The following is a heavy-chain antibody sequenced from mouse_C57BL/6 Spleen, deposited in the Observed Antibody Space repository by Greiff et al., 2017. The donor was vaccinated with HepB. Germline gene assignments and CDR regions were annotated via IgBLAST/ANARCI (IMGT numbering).Heavy chain of an antibody. V-gene: IGHV1-42*01. CDR1: GYSFTGYY. Sequence: VQLQQSGPELVKPGASVKISCKASGYSFTGYYMNWVKQSPEKSLEWIGEINPSTGGTTYNQKFKAKATLTVDKSSSTAYMQLKSLTSEDSAVYYCARYYYGSHYFDYWGQGTTLTVSS. J-gene: IGHJ2*01. CDR3: ARYYYGSHYFDY. D-gene: IGHD1-1*01. CDR2: INPSTGGT.